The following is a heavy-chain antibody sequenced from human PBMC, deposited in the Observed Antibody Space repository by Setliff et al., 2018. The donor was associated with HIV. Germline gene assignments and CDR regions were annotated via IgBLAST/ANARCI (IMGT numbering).Heavy chain of an antibody. CDR1: GGSISSYY. J-gene: IGHJ4*02. V-gene: IGHV4-4*09. CDR2: IYTSGST. Sequence: SETLSLTCTVSGGSISSYYWSWIRQPPGKGLEWIGYIYTSGSTNYNPSLKSRVTISVDTSKNQFSLKLSSVTAADTAVYYCARGLSFYDPGGVDYWGQGTLVTVS. CDR3: ARGLSFYDPGGVDY. D-gene: IGHD3-22*01.